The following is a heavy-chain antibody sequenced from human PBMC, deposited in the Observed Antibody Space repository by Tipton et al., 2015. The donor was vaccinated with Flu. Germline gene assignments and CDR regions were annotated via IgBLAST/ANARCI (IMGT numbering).Heavy chain of an antibody. Sequence: TLPLTCTVSGGSIRSSSYYWGWIRQPPGKGPEWIGSMLYGGSTYYNPSLESRVTISLDTSKNQFSLNLSSVTAADTAVYYCASDTFRYCSGASCLSDYYYYGMDVWGQGTTVTVSS. V-gene: IGHV4-39*07. CDR2: MLYGGST. CDR3: ASDTFRYCSGASCLSDYYYYGMDV. J-gene: IGHJ6*02. D-gene: IGHD2-15*01. CDR1: GGSIRSSSYY.